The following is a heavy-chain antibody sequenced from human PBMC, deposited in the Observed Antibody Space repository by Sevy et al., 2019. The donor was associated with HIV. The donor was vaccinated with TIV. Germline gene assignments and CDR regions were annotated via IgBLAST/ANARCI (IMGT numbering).Heavy chain of an antibody. Sequence: GGSLRLSCAASGFTFDDYAMHWVRQAPGKGLEWVSGISWNSGSIGYADSVNGRFTISRDNAKNSLYLQMNSLRAEDTALYYCAKDIYYYDSKTWGYFDYWGQGTLVTVSS. D-gene: IGHD3-22*01. CDR3: AKDIYYYDSKTWGYFDY. CDR2: ISWNSGSI. CDR1: GFTFDDYA. V-gene: IGHV3-9*01. J-gene: IGHJ4*02.